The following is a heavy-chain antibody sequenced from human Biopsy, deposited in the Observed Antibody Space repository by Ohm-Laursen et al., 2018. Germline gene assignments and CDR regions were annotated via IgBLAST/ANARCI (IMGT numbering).Heavy chain of an antibody. D-gene: IGHD5-24*01. CDR3: ARAGVGSDGTDSFYYGIDV. CDR1: GNTFATYH. Sequence: ASVKVSCKAPGNTFATYHIHWVRQAPGQGLEWMGVISPSGDTTSFSQKFQGRITMTRDTSTGTVYMDLNSLGSEDTAVYYCARAGVGSDGTDSFYYGIDVWGQGTTVTVSS. V-gene: IGHV1-46*01. J-gene: IGHJ6*02. CDR2: ISPSGDTT.